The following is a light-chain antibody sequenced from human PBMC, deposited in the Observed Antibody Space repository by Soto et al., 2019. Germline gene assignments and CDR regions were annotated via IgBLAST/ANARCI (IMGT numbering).Light chain of an antibody. CDR2: GAS. J-gene: IGKJ1*01. Sequence: EIVLTQLPGTVSLSPGERATLSCRASQSFGSNYLAWYQQRPGQAPRLLIYGASNRATGIPDRFSGSGSGTDFTLTISRLEPEDFAVYYCQQYGSSGTFGQGTKVDI. CDR1: QSFGSNY. V-gene: IGKV3-20*01. CDR3: QQYGSSGT.